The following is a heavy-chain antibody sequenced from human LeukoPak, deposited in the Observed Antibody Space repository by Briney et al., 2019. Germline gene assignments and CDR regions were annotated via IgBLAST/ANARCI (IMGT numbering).Heavy chain of an antibody. J-gene: IGHJ4*02. V-gene: IGHV4-59*01. Sequence: PSETLTLTCSVSGGSISSYYWSWIRQPPGKGLEWIGYIYYTGSTNYTTFRKSRVTISEDTSKNQFSLKLNSVTAADTAVYYCARELCSTTTCYFHYWGQGTLVSV. CDR3: ARELCSTTTCYFHY. D-gene: IGHD2-2*01. CDR2: IYYTGST. CDR1: GGSISSYY.